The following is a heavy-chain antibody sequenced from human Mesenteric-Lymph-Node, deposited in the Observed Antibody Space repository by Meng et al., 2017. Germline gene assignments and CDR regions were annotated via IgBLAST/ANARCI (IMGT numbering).Heavy chain of an antibody. J-gene: IGHJ4*02. D-gene: IGHD3-10*01. CDR1: GFTFSSYA. V-gene: IGHV3-30*01. Sequence: GESLKISCAASGFTFSSYAMHWVRQAPGKGLEWVAVISYDGSNKYYADSVKGRFTISRDNSKNTLDLQMNSLRAEDTAVYYCAREGLEVRGFGGQGTLVTVSS. CDR2: ISYDGSNK. CDR3: AREGLEVRGF.